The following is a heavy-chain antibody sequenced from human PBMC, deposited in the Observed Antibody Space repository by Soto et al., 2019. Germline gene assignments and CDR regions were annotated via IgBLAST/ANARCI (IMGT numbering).Heavy chain of an antibody. CDR3: ARGRKVYTSTSYVD. V-gene: IGHV4-34*01. CDR1: GGSFSGFS. J-gene: IGHJ4*02. Sequence: QVQLQQWGAGLLKPSETLSLTCAVYGGSFSGFSWSWIRQPPGKGLEWIGEINHSGSTNYNPSFKSRVTISEDTSKNQFSLKLSSVTAADTAVYYCARGRKVYTSTSYVDWGQGTLVTVSS. D-gene: IGHD6-13*01. CDR2: INHSGST.